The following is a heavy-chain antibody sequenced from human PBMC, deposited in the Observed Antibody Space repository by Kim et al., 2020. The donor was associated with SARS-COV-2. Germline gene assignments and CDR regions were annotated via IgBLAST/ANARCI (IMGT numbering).Heavy chain of an antibody. D-gene: IGHD6-13*01. CDR3: ARANLAAAGTGIDY. J-gene: IGHJ4*02. V-gene: IGHV4-61*01. CDR2: IYYSGST. Sequence: SETLSLTCTVSGGSVSSGSYYWSWIRQPPGKGLEWIGYIYYSGSTNYNPSLKSRVTISVDTSKNQFSLKLSSVTAADTAVYYCARANLAAAGTGIDYWGQGTLVTVSS. CDR1: GGSVSSGSYY.